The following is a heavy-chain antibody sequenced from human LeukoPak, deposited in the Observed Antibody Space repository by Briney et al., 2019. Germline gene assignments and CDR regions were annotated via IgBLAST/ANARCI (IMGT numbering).Heavy chain of an antibody. CDR1: GYTFTSYY. D-gene: IGHD3-22*01. J-gene: IGHJ4*02. CDR3: ARVPQPNYDSSGYYYYFDY. Sequence: GASVKVSCKASGYTFTSYYMHWVRQAPGQGLEGMGIFNPSGGRTSYAQKFQGRVTMTRDTSTSTVYMELSSLRSEDTAVYYCARVPQPNYDSSGYYYYFDYWGQGTLVTVSS. CDR2: FNPSGGRT. V-gene: IGHV1-46*01.